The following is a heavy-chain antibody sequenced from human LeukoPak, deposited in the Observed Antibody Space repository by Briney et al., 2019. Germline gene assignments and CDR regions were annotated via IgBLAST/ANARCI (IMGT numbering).Heavy chain of an antibody. D-gene: IGHD6-13*01. CDR1: GYSFTSYW. CDR2: IYPGDSDI. CDR3: ARVRGSTYSSSSFRYGMDV. V-gene: IGHV5-51*01. J-gene: IGHJ6*02. Sequence: GESLKISCKGSGYSFTSYWIAWVRQMPGKGLEWMGNIYPGDSDIRYRPSFQGQVTISADKSITTAYLQWSSLKASDTAMYYCARVRGSTYSSSSFRYGMDVWGQGTTVTVSS.